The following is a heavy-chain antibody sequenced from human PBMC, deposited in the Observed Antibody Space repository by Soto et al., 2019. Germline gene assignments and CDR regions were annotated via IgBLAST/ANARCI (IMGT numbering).Heavy chain of an antibody. CDR3: AKGAAYYFDY. J-gene: IGHJ4*02. V-gene: IGHV3-9*01. CDR1: GFTFDDYA. Sequence: GGSLRLSCAASGFTFDDYAMHWVRQAPGKGLEWVSGISWGSGSIDYADSVKGRFTISRDNAKNSLYLQMNSLRAEDTALYYCAKGAAYYFDYWGKGTLVTVS. D-gene: IGHD6-25*01. CDR2: ISWGSGSI.